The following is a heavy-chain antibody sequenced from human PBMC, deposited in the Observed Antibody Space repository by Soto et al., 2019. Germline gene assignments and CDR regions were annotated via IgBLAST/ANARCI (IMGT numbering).Heavy chain of an antibody. D-gene: IGHD6-19*01. CDR2: LTASGTNT. CDR3: AQGGYSSGWYLALAT. CDR1: GFTFDNYA. J-gene: IGHJ5*02. Sequence: EVQLLESGGGLVQPGGSLRLSCAASGFTFDNYATTWVRQAPGKGLEWVSALTASGTNTHYADSVKDRFVIFRDNSKNTLYLQMHRLTAADTAMYFCAQGGYSSGWYLALATWGQGTLVTVSS. V-gene: IGHV3-23*01.